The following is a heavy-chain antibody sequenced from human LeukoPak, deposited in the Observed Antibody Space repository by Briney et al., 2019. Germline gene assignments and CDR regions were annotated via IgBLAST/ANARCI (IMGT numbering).Heavy chain of an antibody. CDR1: GYSISSGYY. D-gene: IGHD3-3*01. V-gene: IGHV4-38-2*01. CDR2: IYHSGST. J-gene: IGHJ4*02. Sequence: SETLSLTCAVSGYSISSGYYWGWIRQPPVKGLEWIGSIYHSGSTYYNPSLKSRVTISVDTSKNQFSLKLSSVTAADTAVYYCARAVRFLEWLLGGYYFDYWGQGTLVTVSS. CDR3: ARAVRFLEWLLGGYYFDY.